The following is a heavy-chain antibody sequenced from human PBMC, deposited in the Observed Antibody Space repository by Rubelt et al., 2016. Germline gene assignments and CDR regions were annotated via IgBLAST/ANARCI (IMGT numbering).Heavy chain of an antibody. V-gene: IGHV1-24*01. CDR1: GYTLTELS. D-gene: IGHD3-3*01. CDR3: ATIGLEWLLEDY. CDR2: FDPENGET. J-gene: IGHJ4*02. Sequence: QVQLVQSGAEVKKPGASVKVSCKVSGYTLTELSMHWVRQAPGQGLEWMGGFDPENGETIYAKKFQGRGTMTEDTSTDTAYMELSSLRSEDTAVYYCATIGLEWLLEDYWGQGTLVTVSS.